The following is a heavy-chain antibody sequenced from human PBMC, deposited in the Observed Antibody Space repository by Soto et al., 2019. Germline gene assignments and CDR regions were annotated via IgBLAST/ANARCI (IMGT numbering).Heavy chain of an antibody. CDR3: AKDRSGGASDD. Sequence: SLGPTCSALGFTVSSYGVHGVRQAPGKGLEWVAVISYDGSNKYYADSVKGRFTISRDNSKNTLYLQMNSLRAEDTAVYYCAKDRSGGASDDRGQATLVTVSS. CDR2: ISYDGSNK. CDR1: GFTVSSYG. D-gene: IGHD2-15*01. V-gene: IGHV3-30*18. J-gene: IGHJ4*02.